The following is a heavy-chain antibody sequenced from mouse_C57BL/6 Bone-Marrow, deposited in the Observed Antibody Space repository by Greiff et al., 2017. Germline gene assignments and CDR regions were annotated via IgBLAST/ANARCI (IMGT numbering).Heavy chain of an antibody. Sequence: QVQLQQPGAELVKPGASVKMSCKASGYTFTSYWITWVKQRPGQGLEWIGDIYPGSGSTNCNEKFKSKATLTVDTASSTAYMQLSSLTSEYSAVYYCARPYDSNYWYFDVWGTGTTVTVSS. D-gene: IGHD2-5*01. CDR3: ARPYDSNYWYFDV. CDR1: GYTFTSYW. J-gene: IGHJ1*03. CDR2: IYPGSGST. V-gene: IGHV1-55*01.